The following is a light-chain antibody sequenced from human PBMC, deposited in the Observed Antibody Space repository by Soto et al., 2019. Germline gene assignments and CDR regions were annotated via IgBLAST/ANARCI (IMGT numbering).Light chain of an antibody. CDR1: QSISSW. CDR3: QQSYTTLFT. Sequence: DIQMTQPPTSVTASVGDRVTITCLTSQSISSWFSWYHQKRGKAPKLLIYDASSLESGVPSRFSGSGSGTEFTLTISSLQPEDLATYYCQQSYTTLFTFGPGTKVDI. V-gene: IGKV1-5*01. J-gene: IGKJ3*01. CDR2: DAS.